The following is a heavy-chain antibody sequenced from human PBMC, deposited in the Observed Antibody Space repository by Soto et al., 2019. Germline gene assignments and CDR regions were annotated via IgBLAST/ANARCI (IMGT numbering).Heavy chain of an antibody. CDR1: GYTFTSYY. J-gene: IGHJ5*02. CDR3: ARGGRDGYNKGWFDP. CDR2: INPSGGST. V-gene: IGHV1-46*01. D-gene: IGHD5-12*01. Sequence: ASVKVSCKASGYTFTSYYMHWVRQAPGQGFEWMGIINPSGGSTSYAQKFQGRVTMTRDTSTSTVYMELSSLRSEDTAVYYCARGGRDGYNKGWFDPWGQGTLVTVSS.